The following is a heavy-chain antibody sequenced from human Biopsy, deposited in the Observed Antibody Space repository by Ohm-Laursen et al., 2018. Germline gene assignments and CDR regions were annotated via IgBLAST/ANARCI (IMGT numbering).Heavy chain of an antibody. CDR1: GGSIGSDY. CDR2: IYYSGST. J-gene: IGHJ6*02. V-gene: IGHV4-59*07. Sequence: SDTLSLTCAVSGGSIGSDYWSWIRQTPGKGLEWIGYIYYSGSTNYNPSLKSRVTISVDTSKNQFSLRLNSVTAADTAVYYCARATNSTGWPYYYFYSMDVWDQGTTVTVSS. D-gene: IGHD2/OR15-2a*01. CDR3: ARATNSTGWPYYYFYSMDV.